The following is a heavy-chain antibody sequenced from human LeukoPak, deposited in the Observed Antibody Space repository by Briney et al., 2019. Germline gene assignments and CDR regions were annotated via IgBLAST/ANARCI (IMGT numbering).Heavy chain of an antibody. CDR1: GDSISSHY. D-gene: IGHD2-2*01. CDR3: ARDRCSSTSCYFGY. V-gene: IGHV4-59*11. Sequence: SETLSLTCTVSGDSISSHYWSWIRQPPGKGLEWIGYIYYSGSTTYNPSLKSRVTISVDTSKNQFSLKLSSVTAADTAVYYCARDRCSSTSCYFGYWGQGTLVTVSS. CDR2: IYYSGST. J-gene: IGHJ4*02.